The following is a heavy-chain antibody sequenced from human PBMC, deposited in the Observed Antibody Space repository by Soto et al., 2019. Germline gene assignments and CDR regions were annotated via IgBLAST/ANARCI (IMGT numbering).Heavy chain of an antibody. CDR1: GFTFSRYE. D-gene: IGHD3-3*01. CDR2: ISGNGTTI. Sequence: EVQLVESGGGLVQPGGSLRLSCAASGFTFSRYEMNWVRQAPGKGLQWLSYISGNGTTIYYADSVKGRFTISRDNTQNSLYLQMSSLRAEDTALYYCVRDFSRFLEWPTKGYSDFGMAVWGQGTTVNVSS. V-gene: IGHV3-48*03. J-gene: IGHJ6*02. CDR3: VRDFSRFLEWPTKGYSDFGMAV.